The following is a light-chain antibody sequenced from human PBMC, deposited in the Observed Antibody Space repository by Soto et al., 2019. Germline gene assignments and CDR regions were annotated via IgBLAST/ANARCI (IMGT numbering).Light chain of an antibody. J-gene: IGKJ1*01. CDR2: AAS. V-gene: IGKV1-9*01. CDR1: QGISSY. CDR3: QQLNSYPPLT. Sequence: DIQLTQSPSFLSASVGDRVTITCRASQGISSYLAWYQQKPGKAPKLLIYAASTLQSGVPSRFSGSGSGTKFPLTISRLQPEDFATYYCQQLNSYPPLTFGQGTKVEIK.